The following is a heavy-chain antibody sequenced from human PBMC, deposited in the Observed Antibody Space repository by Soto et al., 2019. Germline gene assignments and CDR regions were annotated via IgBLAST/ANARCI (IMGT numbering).Heavy chain of an antibody. V-gene: IGHV3-23*01. J-gene: IGHJ6*02. CDR1: GFTFSNYA. Sequence: PGGSLRLSCAASGFTFSNYAMSWVRQAPGKGLEWVSGISSSGGNTYYADSVKGRFTISRENAKNSLYLQMNSLRAGDTAVYYCARELRRVAAAGVYYYYGMDVWGQGTTVTVSS. CDR2: ISSSGGNT. CDR3: ARELRRVAAAGVYYYYGMDV. D-gene: IGHD6-13*01.